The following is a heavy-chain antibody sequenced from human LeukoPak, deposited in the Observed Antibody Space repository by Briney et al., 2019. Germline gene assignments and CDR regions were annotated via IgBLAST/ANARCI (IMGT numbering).Heavy chain of an antibody. CDR3: ARSGIQLWLGEGYYFDY. D-gene: IGHD5-18*01. V-gene: IGHV3-21*01. Sequence: GGSLRLSCAASGFTFSSYSMNWVRQAPGKGLEWVSSSSSSSSYIYYADSVKGRFTISRDNAKNSLYLQMNSLRAEDTAVYYCARSGIQLWLGEGYYFDYWGQGTLVTVSS. J-gene: IGHJ4*02. CDR2: SSSSSSYI. CDR1: GFTFSSYS.